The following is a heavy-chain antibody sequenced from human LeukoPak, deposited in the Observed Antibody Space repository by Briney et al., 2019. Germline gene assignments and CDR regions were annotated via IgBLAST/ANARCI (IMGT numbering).Heavy chain of an antibody. Sequence: GASVKVSCKASGYTFIGYYMHRVRQAPGQGLEWMGWINPNSGGTNYGQKFQGRVTMTRDTSISTAYMELSRLRSDDTAVYYCARDVPNDFWSNYYFYYFDYWGQGTLVTVSS. CDR2: INPNSGGT. CDR3: ARDVPNDFWSNYYFYYFDY. V-gene: IGHV1-2*02. J-gene: IGHJ4*02. CDR1: GYTFIGYY. D-gene: IGHD3-3*01.